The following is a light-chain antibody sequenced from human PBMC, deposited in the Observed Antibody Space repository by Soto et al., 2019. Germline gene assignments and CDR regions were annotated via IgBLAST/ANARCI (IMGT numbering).Light chain of an antibody. Sequence: EIVLTQSPATLSLSPGERATLSCRASQSVKSYLAWYQQKPGQAPRLLIYDASNRATDIPARFSGSGSGTDFTLTISSLEPEDFAVYSCQQRSNWPITFGQGTRLEIK. CDR1: QSVKSY. CDR2: DAS. V-gene: IGKV3-11*01. CDR3: QQRSNWPIT. J-gene: IGKJ5*01.